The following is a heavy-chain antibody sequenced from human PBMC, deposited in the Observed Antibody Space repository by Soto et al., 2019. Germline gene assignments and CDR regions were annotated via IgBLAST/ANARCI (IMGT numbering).Heavy chain of an antibody. J-gene: IGHJ3*02. Sequence: GGSLRLSCAASGFTFSSYDMHWVRQATGKGLEWVSAIGTAGDTYYPGSVKGRFTISRENAKNSLYLQMNSLRAGDTAVYYCARGIFYGLLHLGELSDDAFDIWGQGTMVTVSS. D-gene: IGHD3-16*02. CDR2: IGTAGDT. V-gene: IGHV3-13*01. CDR3: ARGIFYGLLHLGELSDDAFDI. CDR1: GFTFSSYD.